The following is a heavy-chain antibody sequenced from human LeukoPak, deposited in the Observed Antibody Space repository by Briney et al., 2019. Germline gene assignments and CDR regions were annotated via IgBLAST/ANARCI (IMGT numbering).Heavy chain of an antibody. Sequence: SETLSLTCTVSGGSISSGSYYWRWIQQPAGKGLEWIGRIYTSGSTNYNPSLKSRVTISVDTSKNQFSLKLSSVTAADTAVYYCARYYDFWSGPLSHAFDIWGQGTMVTVSS. J-gene: IGHJ3*02. CDR3: ARYYDFWSGPLSHAFDI. CDR1: GGSISSGSYY. V-gene: IGHV4-61*02. D-gene: IGHD3-3*01. CDR2: IYTSGST.